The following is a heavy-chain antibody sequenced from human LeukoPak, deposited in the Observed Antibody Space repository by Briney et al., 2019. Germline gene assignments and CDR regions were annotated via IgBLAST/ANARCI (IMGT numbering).Heavy chain of an antibody. CDR3: TRDGYIDEGIDY. D-gene: IGHD5-24*01. CDR1: GFPFSSYW. Sequence: GGSLRLSCVASGFPFSSYWMTWVRQAPGKGLEWVANIKQDGSKKSYVDSVKGRFTISRDNAKNSLYLQMNSLRDEYTAIYYCTRDGYIDEGIDYWGQGTLVTVSS. CDR2: IKQDGSKK. J-gene: IGHJ4*02. V-gene: IGHV3-7*01.